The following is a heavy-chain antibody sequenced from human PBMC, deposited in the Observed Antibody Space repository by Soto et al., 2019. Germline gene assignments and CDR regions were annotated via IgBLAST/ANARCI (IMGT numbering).Heavy chain of an antibody. Sequence: SVKVSCKASGGTFSSYAISWVRQAPGQGLEWMGGIIPIFGTANYAQKFQGRVTITADESTSTAYMELSSLRSEDTAVYYCARRTRSIAGHYYFDYWGQGTLVTVS. D-gene: IGHD6-6*01. V-gene: IGHV1-69*13. J-gene: IGHJ4*02. CDR1: GGTFSSYA. CDR3: ARRTRSIAGHYYFDY. CDR2: IIPIFGTA.